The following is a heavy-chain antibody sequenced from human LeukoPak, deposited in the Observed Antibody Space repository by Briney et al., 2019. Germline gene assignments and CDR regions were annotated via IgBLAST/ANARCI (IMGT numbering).Heavy chain of an antibody. D-gene: IGHD1-26*01. CDR1: GGTFSSYA. Sequence: SVKVSCKASGGTFSSYAISWVRQAPGQGLEWMGGIIPIFGTANYAQKFRGRVTITADESTSTAYMELSSLRSEDTAVYYCAREVGAPYNWFDPWGQGTLVTVSS. V-gene: IGHV1-69*13. CDR2: IIPIFGTA. CDR3: AREVGAPYNWFDP. J-gene: IGHJ5*02.